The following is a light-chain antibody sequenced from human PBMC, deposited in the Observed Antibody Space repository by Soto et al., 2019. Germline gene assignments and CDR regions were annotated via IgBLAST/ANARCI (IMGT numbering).Light chain of an antibody. Sequence: EIVLTQSPGTLSLSPAESATLSCRATQSVSATYLAWYQQKPGQAPRLLIYAASSRATDIPDRFSGSGSGTDFTLAISRLEPEDFAVYWCQHYGTSTRTFGQGTKVEIK. CDR1: QSVSATY. J-gene: IGKJ1*01. CDR3: QHYGTSTRT. CDR2: AAS. V-gene: IGKV3-20*01.